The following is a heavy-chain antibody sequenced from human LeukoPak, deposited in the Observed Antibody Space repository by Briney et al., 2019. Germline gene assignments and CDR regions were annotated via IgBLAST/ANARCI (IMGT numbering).Heavy chain of an antibody. Sequence: SQTLSLTCAISGDSVPSNSATWSWIRQSPSRGLEWLGRTYYRSKWYNEYALSVKSRITINPDTSKSQFSLQLNSVTPEDTAVYYCARGYSSGWPLDFWGQGTLVTVSS. J-gene: IGHJ4*02. D-gene: IGHD6-19*01. CDR3: ARGYSSGWPLDF. CDR2: TYYRSKWYN. V-gene: IGHV6-1*01. CDR1: GDSVPSNSAT.